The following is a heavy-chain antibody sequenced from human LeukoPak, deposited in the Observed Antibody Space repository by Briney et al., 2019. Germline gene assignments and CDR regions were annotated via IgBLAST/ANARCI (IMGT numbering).Heavy chain of an antibody. J-gene: IGHJ6*02. CDR2: ISWNSGSI. V-gene: IGHV3-9*01. CDR1: GFTFDDYA. CDR3: AKAPSQTYYYGMDV. Sequence: GGSLRLSCAASGFTFDDYAMHWVRQAPGKGLEWVSGISWNSGSIGYADSVKGRFTISRDNAKNSLYLQMNSLRAEDTALYYCAKAPSQTYYYGMDVWGQGTTVTVSS.